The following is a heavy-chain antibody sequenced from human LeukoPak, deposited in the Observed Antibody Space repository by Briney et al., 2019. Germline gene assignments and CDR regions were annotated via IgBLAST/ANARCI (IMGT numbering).Heavy chain of an antibody. Sequence: PGGSLRLSCAASGFTFSSYSMNWVRQAPGKGLEWVSSISSSSSYIYYADSVKGRFTISRDNAKNSLYLQMNSLRAEDTAVYYCARDGLRDYGDYIVNWFDPWGQGTLVTVSS. CDR1: GFTFSSYS. V-gene: IGHV3-21*01. CDR3: ARDGLRDYGDYIVNWFDP. D-gene: IGHD4-17*01. CDR2: ISSSSSYI. J-gene: IGHJ5*02.